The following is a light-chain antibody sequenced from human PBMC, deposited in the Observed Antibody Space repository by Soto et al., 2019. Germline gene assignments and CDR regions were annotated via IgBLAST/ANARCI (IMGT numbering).Light chain of an antibody. CDR2: GAS. J-gene: IGKJ1*01. V-gene: IGKV3-20*01. CDR3: QQYGISPWT. Sequence: EIVLTQSPVTLSLSPGERATLSCRASQSVSSNYLAWYQQKPGQAPRLFIYGASNRATGIPDRFSGSGSGTDFTLTISRLEPEDFAVYYCQQYGISPWTFGQGTKVDIK. CDR1: QSVSSNY.